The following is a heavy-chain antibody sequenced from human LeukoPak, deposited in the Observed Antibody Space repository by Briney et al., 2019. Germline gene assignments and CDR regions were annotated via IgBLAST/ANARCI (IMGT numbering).Heavy chain of an antibody. D-gene: IGHD3-10*01. Sequence: QPGGSLRLSCAASGFPFSGYEVNWVRQAPGKGLVWIAYISSSGNEVHYDVSVKGRFTISRDNALNSVDPQMNSLRDEDTATYYCARGARFFGSGSYDYWGQGTLVTVSS. V-gene: IGHV3-48*03. CDR1: GFPFSGYE. CDR2: ISSSGNEV. J-gene: IGHJ4*02. CDR3: ARGARFFGSGSYDY.